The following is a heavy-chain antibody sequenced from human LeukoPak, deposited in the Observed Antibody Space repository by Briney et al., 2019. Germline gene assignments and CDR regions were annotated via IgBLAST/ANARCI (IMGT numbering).Heavy chain of an antibody. CDR1: GGSISSGSYY. J-gene: IGHJ4*02. Sequence: PSETLSLTCTVSGGSISSGSYYWGWIRQPPGKGLEWIGSIYYSGSTYYNPSLKSRVTISVDTSKNQFSLKLSSVTAADTAVYYCARHDREYSSSWYYFDYWGQGTLVTVSS. D-gene: IGHD6-13*01. V-gene: IGHV4-39*01. CDR3: ARHDREYSSSWYYFDY. CDR2: IYYSGST.